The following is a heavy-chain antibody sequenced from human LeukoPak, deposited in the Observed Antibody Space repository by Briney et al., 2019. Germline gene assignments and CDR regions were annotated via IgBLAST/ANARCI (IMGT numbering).Heavy chain of an antibody. CDR3: ARTRDGYNYWYFDL. J-gene: IGHJ2*01. CDR2: IKQDGSER. Sequence: GGSLRLSCAASGFTFSSYWMSWVHQAPGKGLEWVASIKQDGSERYSVDSVKGRFTISRDNAKNSLYLQMNSLRAEDTAVYYCARTRDGYNYWYFDLWGRGTLVTVSS. CDR1: GFTFSSYW. V-gene: IGHV3-7*01. D-gene: IGHD5-24*01.